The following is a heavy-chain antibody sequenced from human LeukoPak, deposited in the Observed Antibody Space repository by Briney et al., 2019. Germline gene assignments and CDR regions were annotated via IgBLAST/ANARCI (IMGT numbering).Heavy chain of an antibody. CDR2: IYYSGST. CDR1: GGSISSYY. J-gene: IGHJ4*02. Sequence: SETLSLTCTVSGGSISSYYWSWIRQPPGKGLEWIGYIYYSGSTNYNPSLKSRVTISVDTSKNQFSLKLSSVTAADTAVYYCASSARGYGLGFDYWGQGTLVTVSS. D-gene: IGHD5-18*01. V-gene: IGHV4-59*08. CDR3: ASSARGYGLGFDY.